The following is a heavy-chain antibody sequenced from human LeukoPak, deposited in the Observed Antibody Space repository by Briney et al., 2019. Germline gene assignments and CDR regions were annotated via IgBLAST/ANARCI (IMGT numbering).Heavy chain of an antibody. J-gene: IGHJ5*02. Sequence: SETLSLTCTVPGASISSYYWTWIRQPPGKGLQWIGYIYSSGRSNYKPSLKNQVTMSVDTSKNQFSLKVISVTAADTAVYYCARLSAGFNSSYWFDPWGQGTLVTVSS. CDR2: IYSSGRS. D-gene: IGHD2/OR15-2a*01. V-gene: IGHV4-4*09. CDR1: GASISSYY. CDR3: ARLSAGFNSSYWFDP.